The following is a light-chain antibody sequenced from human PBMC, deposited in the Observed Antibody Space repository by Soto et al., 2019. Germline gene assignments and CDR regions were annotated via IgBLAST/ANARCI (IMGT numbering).Light chain of an antibody. V-gene: IGLV2-8*01. J-gene: IGLJ1*01. CDR1: SSDVGGYDY. Sequence: SALTQPPSASGSPGQSVTISCTGTSSDVGGYDYVSWYQQRPGKAPKLLIHEVTKRPSGVPDRFSGSKSGNTASLTVSGLRSEDEADYYCAAWDDSFYVFGTGTKVTVL. CDR2: EVT. CDR3: AAWDDSFYV.